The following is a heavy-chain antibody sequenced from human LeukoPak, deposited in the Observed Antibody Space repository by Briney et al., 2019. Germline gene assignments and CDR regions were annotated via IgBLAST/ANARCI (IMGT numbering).Heavy chain of an antibody. V-gene: IGHV3-30*18. CDR3: AKSVAGVYFDY. CDR1: GFTSSSYG. J-gene: IGHJ4*02. D-gene: IGHD6-19*01. Sequence: PGGSLRLSCAASGFTSSSYGMHWVRQAPGTGLEWVALISYDGSNEYYADSVKGRFTISRDNSKNTLYLQMNSLRAEDTAVYYCAKSVAGVYFDYWGQGTLVTVSS. CDR2: ISYDGSNE.